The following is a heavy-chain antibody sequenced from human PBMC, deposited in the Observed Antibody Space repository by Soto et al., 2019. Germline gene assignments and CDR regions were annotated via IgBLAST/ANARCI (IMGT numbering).Heavy chain of an antibody. J-gene: IGHJ4*01. D-gene: IGHD3-22*01. Sequence: GSSVKVSCKASGGTFSSYAISWVRQAPGQGLEWMGGIIPIFGTANYAQKFQGRVTITADESTSTAYMELSSLRSEDTAVYYCARDIIRYYYDSSGYYQRGGFDYRGQ. CDR3: ARDIIRYYYDSSGYYQRGGFDY. V-gene: IGHV1-69*13. CDR2: IIPIFGTA. CDR1: GGTFSSYA.